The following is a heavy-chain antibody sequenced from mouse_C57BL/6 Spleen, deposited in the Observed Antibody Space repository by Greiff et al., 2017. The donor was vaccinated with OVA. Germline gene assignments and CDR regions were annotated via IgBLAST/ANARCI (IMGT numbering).Heavy chain of an antibody. CDR3: ARTTVFDY. Sequence: VQLKESGGDLVKPGGSLKLSCAASGFTFSSYGMSWVRQTPDKRLEWVATISSGGSYTYYPDSVKGRFTISRDNAKNTLYLQMSSLKSEDTAMYYCARTTVFDYWGQGTTLTVSS. CDR1: GFTFSSYG. D-gene: IGHD1-1*01. V-gene: IGHV5-6*01. J-gene: IGHJ2*01. CDR2: ISSGGSYT.